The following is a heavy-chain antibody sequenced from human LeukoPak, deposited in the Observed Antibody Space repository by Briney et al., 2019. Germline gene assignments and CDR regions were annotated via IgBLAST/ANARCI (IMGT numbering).Heavy chain of an antibody. J-gene: IGHJ4*02. D-gene: IGHD2-15*01. CDR2: ISYDGSNK. CDR3: ARDLGVVVVAALDY. CDR1: GFTFSSCA. Sequence: GRSLRLSCAASGFTFSSCAMHWVRQAPGKGLEWVAVISYDGSNKYYADSVKGRFTISRDNSKNTLYLRMNSLRAEDTAVYYCARDLGVVVVAALDYWGQGTLVTVSS. V-gene: IGHV3-30-3*01.